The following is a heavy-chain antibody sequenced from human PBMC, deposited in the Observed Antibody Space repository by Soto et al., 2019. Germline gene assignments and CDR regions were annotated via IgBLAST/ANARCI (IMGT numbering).Heavy chain of an antibody. D-gene: IGHD3-22*01. CDR2: ISSSGSTI. CDR1: GFTFSDYY. J-gene: IGHJ2*01. V-gene: IGHV3-11*01. Sequence: PGGSLRLSCAASGFTFSDYYMSWIRQAPGKGLEWVSYISSSGSTIYYADSVKGRFTISRDNAKNSLYLQMNSLRAEDTAVYYCAREGNYYDSSGYYYAHWYFDLWGRGTLVTVSS. CDR3: AREGNYYDSSGYYYAHWYFDL.